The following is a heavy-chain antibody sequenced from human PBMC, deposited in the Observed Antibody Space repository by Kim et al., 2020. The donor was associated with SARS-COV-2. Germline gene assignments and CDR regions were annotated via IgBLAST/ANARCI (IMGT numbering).Heavy chain of an antibody. J-gene: IGHJ3*01. CDR3: ARGANTLSAFDL. V-gene: IGHV1-2*02. Sequence: TTYGERFQGRVPMTRDTSISTVYMELSRLKSDDTAVYYCARGANTLSAFDLWGQGTTVTVSS. CDR2: T.